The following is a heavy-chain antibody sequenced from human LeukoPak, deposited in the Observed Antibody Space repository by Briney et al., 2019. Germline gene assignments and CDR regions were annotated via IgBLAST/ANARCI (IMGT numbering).Heavy chain of an antibody. Sequence: SETLSLTCTVSGGSIDTYYWGWIRQPAGKGLEWIGRFHATGSSSYNPSLKSRVTMSADKSETQFSLKVTSVTAADTAVYYCARDTGSFDRWGPGTLVTVSS. CDR2: FHATGSS. J-gene: IGHJ4*02. CDR1: GGSIDTYY. CDR3: ARDTGSFDR. V-gene: IGHV4-4*07. D-gene: IGHD1-26*01.